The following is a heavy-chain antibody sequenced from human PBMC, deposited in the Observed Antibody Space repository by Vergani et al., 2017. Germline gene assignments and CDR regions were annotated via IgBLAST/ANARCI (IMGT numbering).Heavy chain of an antibody. V-gene: IGHV1-2*02. CDR1: GYTFTGYY. J-gene: IGHJ4*02. Sequence: QVQLVQSGAEVGKPGASVKISCKASGYTFTGYYMHWVRQAPGQGLEWMGWINPNSGGTNYAQKFQGRVTMTRDTSISTAYMELSRLRSDDTAVYYCARVPVLRFLEWSYDYWGQGTLVTVSS. CDR3: ARVPVLRFLEWSYDY. D-gene: IGHD3-3*01. CDR2: INPNSGGT.